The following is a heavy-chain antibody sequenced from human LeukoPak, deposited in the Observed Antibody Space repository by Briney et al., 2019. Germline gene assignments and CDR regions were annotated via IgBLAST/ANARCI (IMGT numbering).Heavy chain of an antibody. D-gene: IGHD2-2*01. CDR3: AREAAIETGPVEVWFDP. V-gene: IGHV1-24*01. CDR2: FDPEDGET. CDR1: GYTLTELS. Sequence: ASVKVSCKVSGYTLTELSMHWVRQAPGKGLEWMGGFDPEDGETIYAQKFQGRVTMTEDTSTDTAYMELSSLRSEDTAVYYCAREAAIETGPVEVWFDPWGQGTLVTVSS. J-gene: IGHJ5*02.